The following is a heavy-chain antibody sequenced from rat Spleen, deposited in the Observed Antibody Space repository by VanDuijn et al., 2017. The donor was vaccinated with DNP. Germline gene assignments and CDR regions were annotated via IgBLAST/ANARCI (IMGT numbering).Heavy chain of an antibody. J-gene: IGHJ2*01. CDR2: IFYDGTTT. CDR1: GFTFSDYN. V-gene: IGHV5S10*01. D-gene: IGHD1-4*01. Sequence: EVQLVESGGGLVQPGRSLKLSCTASGFTFSDYNMAWVRQAPRRGLEWVATIFYDGTTTYYRDSVKGQFTISRDNSKSTLSLQMGSLRSEDTATYYCTRQGAGSTRHHFAYWGQGVMVSVSS. CDR3: TRQGAGSTRHHFAY.